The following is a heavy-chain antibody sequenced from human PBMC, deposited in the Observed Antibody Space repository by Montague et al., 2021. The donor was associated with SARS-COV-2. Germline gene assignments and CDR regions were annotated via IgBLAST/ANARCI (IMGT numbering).Heavy chain of an antibody. Sequence: SETLSLTCTVSGGSISTSTYYWGWIRQPPGKGLEWIGSIYYTESTFYNPSLKSRVTISVDTSKNQFSLKLSSVTAADTAVYYCARFYRVLPAASFDYWGQGTLVTVSS. D-gene: IGHD2-2*01. CDR3: ARFYRVLPAASFDY. CDR2: IYYTEST. CDR1: GGSISTSTYY. J-gene: IGHJ4*02. V-gene: IGHV4-39*01.